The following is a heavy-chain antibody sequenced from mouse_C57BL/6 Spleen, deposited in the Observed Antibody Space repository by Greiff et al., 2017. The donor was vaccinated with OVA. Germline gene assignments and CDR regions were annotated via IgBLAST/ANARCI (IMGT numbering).Heavy chain of an antibody. CDR3: TRGGLMAGFDY. J-gene: IGHJ2*01. V-gene: IGHV1-15*01. D-gene: IGHD1-1*02. CDR2: IDPETGGT. Sequence: QVQLKQSGAELVRPGASVTLSCKASGYTFTDYEMHWVKQTPVHGLEWIGAIDPETGGTDYNQKFKGKAILTADKSSSTAYMELRSLTSEDSAVYYCTRGGLMAGFDYWGQGTTLTVSS. CDR1: GYTFTDYE.